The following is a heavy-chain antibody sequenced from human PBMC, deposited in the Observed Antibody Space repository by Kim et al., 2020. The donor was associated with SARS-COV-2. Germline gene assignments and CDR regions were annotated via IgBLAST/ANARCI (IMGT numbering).Heavy chain of an antibody. CDR3: ASRGAVAGGRDY. D-gene: IGHD6-19*01. CDR2: IYYSGST. Sequence: SETLSLTCTVSGGSISSSSYYWGWIRQPPGKGLEWIGSIYYSGSTYYNPSLKSRVTISVDTSKNQFSLKLSSVTAADTAVYYCASRGAVAGGRDYWGQGTLVTVSS. V-gene: IGHV4-39*01. CDR1: GGSISSSSYY. J-gene: IGHJ4*02.